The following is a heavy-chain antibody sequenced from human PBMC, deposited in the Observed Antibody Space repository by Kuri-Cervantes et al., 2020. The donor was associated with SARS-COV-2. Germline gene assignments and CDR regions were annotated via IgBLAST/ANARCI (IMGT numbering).Heavy chain of an antibody. CDR1: GFTFSSYG. V-gene: IGHV3-33*01. CDR2: IWYDGSNK. Sequence: GGSLRLSCAASGFTFSSYGMHWVRQAPGKGLEWVAVIWYDGSNKYYADSVKGRFTISRDNAKDTLYLEMNSLRAEDTAVYFCAREIYGDYGADFWGQGTLVTVSS. CDR3: AREIYGDYGADF. D-gene: IGHD4-17*01. J-gene: IGHJ4*02.